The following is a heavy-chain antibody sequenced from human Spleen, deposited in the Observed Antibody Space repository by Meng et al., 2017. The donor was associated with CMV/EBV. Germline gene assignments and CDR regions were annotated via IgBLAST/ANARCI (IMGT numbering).Heavy chain of an antibody. D-gene: IGHD3-10*01. J-gene: IGHJ4*02. CDR2: IGSSEDKSAYNT. V-gene: IGHV3-23*05. CDR1: GFTFSSYA. Sequence: GGSLRLSCAASGFTFSSYAMHWVRQAPGKGLEWVSVIGSSEDKSAYNTYYADSVKGRFSISRDNSKNTLFLQMNSLRADDTAVYYCAPRGVAVAWGQGTLVTVSS. CDR3: APRGVAVA.